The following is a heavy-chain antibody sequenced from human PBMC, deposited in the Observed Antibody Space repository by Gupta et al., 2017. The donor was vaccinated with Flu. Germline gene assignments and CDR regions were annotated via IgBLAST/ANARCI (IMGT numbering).Heavy chain of an antibody. V-gene: IGHV4-39*01. CDR2: IYYSGST. Sequence: GLEWIGSIYYSGSTYYNPSLKSRVTISIDTSKNQFSLKLSSGTAADTAVYYCARRGYSSSWSRGWFDTWGQGTLVTVSS. CDR3: ARRGYSSSWSRGWFDT. J-gene: IGHJ5*02. D-gene: IGHD6-13*01.